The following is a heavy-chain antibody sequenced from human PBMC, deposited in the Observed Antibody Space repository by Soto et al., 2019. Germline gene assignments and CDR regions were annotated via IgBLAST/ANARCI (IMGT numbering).Heavy chain of an antibody. D-gene: IGHD3-22*01. CDR3: ARHYYDSSGFYHLYYFDY. Sequence: SETLSLTCTVSGDSISSSSYYWGWIRQPPGKGLEWIGRIYYNGNTYYNPSLKSRVTISVDTSKNQFSLKLSSVTAADTALYYCARHYYDSSGFYHLYYFDYWGHGTLVTFS. V-gene: IGHV4-39*01. J-gene: IGHJ4*01. CDR1: GDSISSSSYY. CDR2: IYYNGNT.